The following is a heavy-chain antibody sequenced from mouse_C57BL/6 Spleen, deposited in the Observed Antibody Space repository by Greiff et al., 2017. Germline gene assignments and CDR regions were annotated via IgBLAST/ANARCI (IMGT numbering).Heavy chain of an antibody. Sequence: DVQLQESGPGLVKPSQTVFLTCTVTGISITTGNYRWSWIRQFPGNKLEWIGYIYYSGTITYNPSLTSRTTITRDTPKNQFFLEMNSLTAEDTATYYCARLYGKDWYFDVWGTGTTVTVSS. CDR3: ARLYGKDWYFDV. CDR1: GISITTGNYR. V-gene: IGHV3-5*01. J-gene: IGHJ1*03. D-gene: IGHD2-1*01. CDR2: IYYSGTI.